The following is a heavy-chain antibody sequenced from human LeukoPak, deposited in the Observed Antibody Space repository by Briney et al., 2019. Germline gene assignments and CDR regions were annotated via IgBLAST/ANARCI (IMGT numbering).Heavy chain of an antibody. D-gene: IGHD6-13*01. J-gene: IGHJ4*02. CDR2: IKSKTDGGTT. CDR3: ARLQPYSSPDY. CDR1: GFTFSNAW. V-gene: IGHV3-15*05. Sequence: PGGSLRLSCAASGFTFSNAWMSWVRQAPGKGLEWVGRIKSKTDGGTTDYAAPVKGRFTISRDDSKNTLYLQMNSLRAEDTAVYYCARLQPYSSPDYWGQGTLVTVSS.